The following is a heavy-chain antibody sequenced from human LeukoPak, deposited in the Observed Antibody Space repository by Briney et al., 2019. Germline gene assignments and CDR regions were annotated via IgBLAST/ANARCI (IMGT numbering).Heavy chain of an antibody. Sequence: GGSLRLSCAASGFTFSSFSMNRVRQAPGKGLEWVSYITSTSSTIYYADSVKGRFTISRDNAKNPLYLQMNSLRDEDTAVYYCARWESGTYLIFDYWGQGTLVTVSS. V-gene: IGHV3-48*02. CDR3: ARWESGTYLIFDY. D-gene: IGHD1-26*01. J-gene: IGHJ4*02. CDR2: ITSTSSTI. CDR1: GFTFSSFS.